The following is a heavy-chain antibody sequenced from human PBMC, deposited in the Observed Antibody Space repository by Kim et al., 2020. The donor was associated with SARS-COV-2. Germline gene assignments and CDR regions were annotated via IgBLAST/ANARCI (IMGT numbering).Heavy chain of an antibody. CDR1: GGSISSYY. D-gene: IGHD3-9*01. V-gene: IGHV4-59*13. CDR3: AAVPPDYVILTGYYKRSRFWETKRYYYYGVDV. Sequence: SETLSLTCTVSGGSISSYYWSWIRQPPGKGLEWIGYIYYSGSTNYNPSLKSRVTISVDTSKNKFSLKLSSVTAADTAVYYCAAVPPDYVILTGYYKRSRFWETKRYYYYGVDVWGHGTTVTVSS. CDR2: IYYSGST. J-gene: IGHJ6*02.